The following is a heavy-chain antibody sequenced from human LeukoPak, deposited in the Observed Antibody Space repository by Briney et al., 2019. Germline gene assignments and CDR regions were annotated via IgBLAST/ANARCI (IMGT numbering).Heavy chain of an antibody. CDR3: ARGAGYNYPYYFDY. D-gene: IGHD5-24*01. Sequence: GGSLRLSCAASGFTVSSNYMNWVRQAPGKGLEWVSVIYGGGNIYYADSVKGRFTISRDNSKDTLYLQMNSLGAEDTAVYYCARGAGYNYPYYFDYWGQGTLVTVSS. CDR2: IYGGGNI. J-gene: IGHJ4*02. V-gene: IGHV3-53*01. CDR1: GFTVSSNY.